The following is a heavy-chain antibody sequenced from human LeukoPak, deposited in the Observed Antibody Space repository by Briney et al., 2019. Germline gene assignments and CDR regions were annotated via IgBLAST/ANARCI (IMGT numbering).Heavy chain of an antibody. V-gene: IGHV3-7*01. Sequence: GGSLRLSCAASGFSFSTYWMTWVRQAPGKGLEWVPNIKPDASDKHYVDSVKGRFTISRDNAKNSLFLQMNSLGFEDTAVYYCARGITGTSPGYWGQGTLVTVSS. CDR1: GFSFSTYW. CDR2: IKPDASDK. CDR3: ARGITGTSPGY. D-gene: IGHD1-7*01. J-gene: IGHJ4*02.